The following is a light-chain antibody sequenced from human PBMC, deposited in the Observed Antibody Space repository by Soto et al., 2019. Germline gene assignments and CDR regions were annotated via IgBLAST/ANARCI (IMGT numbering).Light chain of an antibody. CDR3: QQYGNSPFT. J-gene: IGKJ3*01. Sequence: EIVLTQSPGTLSLSPGERATLSCRASQSVSNSNLAWYQQKPGQAPRLLIYGASRRATGIPDRFSGSGSGTDFTLTISRLEPEDFAVYYCQQYGNSPFTFGPGTKVDIK. V-gene: IGKV3-20*01. CDR1: QSVSNSN. CDR2: GAS.